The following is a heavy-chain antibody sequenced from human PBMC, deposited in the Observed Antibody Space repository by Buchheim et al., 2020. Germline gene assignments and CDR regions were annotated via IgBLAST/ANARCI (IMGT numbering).Heavy chain of an antibody. D-gene: IGHD3-22*01. J-gene: IGHJ5*02. Sequence: DVQLLESGGDLVQPGGSLRLSCAASGFTFSSYAMSWVRQAPGKGLEWVSAISGSGGDTYYADSVKGRFAISRDNSNNTLFLQLSSLRAEDTAVYFCAKGVYYDSSGSYYSTTGPWFHPWGQGTL. V-gene: IGHV3-23*01. CDR2: ISGSGGDT. CDR1: GFTFSSYA. CDR3: AKGVYYDSSGSYYSTTGPWFHP.